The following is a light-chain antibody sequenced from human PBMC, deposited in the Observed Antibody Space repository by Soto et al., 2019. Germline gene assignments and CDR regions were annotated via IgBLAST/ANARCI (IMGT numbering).Light chain of an antibody. V-gene: IGKV1-39*01. CDR2: AAS. J-gene: IGKJ4*02. Sequence: DIQMTQSPSSLSASVGDRVTITCRASQSISSYLNWYQQKPGKAPNLLIYAASSLQSRVPSRFSGSGSGTDFTLTISSLQPEDFATYYCQQSYSTPLTFGGGTKVEI. CDR3: QQSYSTPLT. CDR1: QSISSY.